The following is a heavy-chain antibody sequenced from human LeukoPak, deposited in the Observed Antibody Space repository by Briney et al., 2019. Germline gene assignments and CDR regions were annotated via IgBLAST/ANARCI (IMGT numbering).Heavy chain of an antibody. J-gene: IGHJ4*02. D-gene: IGHD3-16*01. Sequence: GGSLRLSCGASGLTFSSYWMHWVRQAPGKGLMWVSGINSDGSSTNYAESVKGRFTISRDNAKNTLYLQMNSLRAEDTAVYYCARDPTVRTYYDYVWGCSSGFDYLLRATMVAVSS. CDR2: INSDGSST. V-gene: IGHV3-74*01. CDR1: GLTFSSYW. CDR3: ARDPTVRTYYDYVWGCSSGFDY.